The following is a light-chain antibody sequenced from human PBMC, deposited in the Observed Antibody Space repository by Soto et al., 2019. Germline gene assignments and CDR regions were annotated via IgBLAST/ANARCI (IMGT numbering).Light chain of an antibody. V-gene: IGLV1-47*02. Sequence: SVLTQPPSASVTPGQRVTISCSGSSSNIGSHHVYWYQQVPGTAPKLLIYNNNQRPSGVPDRFSGSKSGASASLAISGLRSEDASDYYCAAWDDSLSGPVFGGGTKLTVL. CDR3: AAWDDSLSGPV. CDR2: NNN. J-gene: IGLJ3*02. CDR1: SSNIGSHH.